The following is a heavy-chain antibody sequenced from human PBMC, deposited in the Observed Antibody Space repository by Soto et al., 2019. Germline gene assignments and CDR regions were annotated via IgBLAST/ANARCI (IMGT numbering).Heavy chain of an antibody. CDR3: ARDRDRWPELELDY. D-gene: IGHD1-1*01. CDR2: NSSSSSTI. V-gene: IGHV3-48*02. Sequence: GGSLRLSCAASGFTFSSYSMNWVRQAPGKGLEWVSYNSSSSSTIYYADSVKGRFTISRDNAKNSLYLQMNSLRDEDTAVYYCARDRDRWPELELDYWGQGTLVTVSS. CDR1: GFTFSSYS. J-gene: IGHJ4*02.